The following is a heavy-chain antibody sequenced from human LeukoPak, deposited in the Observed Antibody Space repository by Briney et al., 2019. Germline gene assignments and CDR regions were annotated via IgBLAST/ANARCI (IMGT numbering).Heavy chain of an antibody. CDR3: ARDQAHRRYFDY. D-gene: IGHD3-16*02. V-gene: IGHV1-46*01. Sequence: ASVKVSCKASGYTFTSYYMHWVRQAPGQGLEWMGIINPSGGSTSYAQKFQGRVTMTRDTSTSTVYMELSSLRSEDTAVYYRARDQAHRRYFDYWGQGTLVTVSS. CDR1: GYTFTSYY. CDR2: INPSGGST. J-gene: IGHJ4*02.